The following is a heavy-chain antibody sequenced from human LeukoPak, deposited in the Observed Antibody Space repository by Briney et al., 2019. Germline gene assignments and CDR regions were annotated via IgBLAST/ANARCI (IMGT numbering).Heavy chain of an antibody. V-gene: IGHV4-61*02. D-gene: IGHD6-13*01. Sequence: KASQTLSLTCTVSGLSISDSTYYSRWIRQPAGKRLEWIGCIYISGNTNYNPSLKSRVTIPVGTSKKQLSLKLSSETAADTAVYYCARARDRIAANWFDPWGQGTLVTVSS. CDR2: IYISGNT. J-gene: IGHJ5*02. CDR3: ARARDRIAANWFDP. CDR1: GLSISDSTYY.